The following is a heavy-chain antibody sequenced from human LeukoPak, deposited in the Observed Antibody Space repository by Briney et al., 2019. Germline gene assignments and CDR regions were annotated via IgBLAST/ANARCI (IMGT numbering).Heavy chain of an antibody. V-gene: IGHV1-18*03. CDR1: GYTFTSYG. CDR2: ISAYNGNT. CDR3: ARVGRYDFWRDFDP. Sequence: ASVKVSCKASGYTFTSYGISWVRQAPGQGLEWMGWISAYNGNTNYAQKLQGRVTMTTDTSTSTAYMELRSLRSDDMAGYYCARVGRYDFWRDFDPWGQGTLVTVSS. D-gene: IGHD3-3*01. J-gene: IGHJ5*02.